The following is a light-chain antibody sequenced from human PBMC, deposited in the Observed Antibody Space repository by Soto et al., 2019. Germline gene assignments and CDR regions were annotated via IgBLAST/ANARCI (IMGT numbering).Light chain of an antibody. CDR2: DAS. V-gene: IGKV3-15*01. J-gene: IGKJ4*01. Sequence: EIGMTQSPATLSVSPGERATLSCRASQSVNSNLAWYRQKPGQAPRLLISDASTRATGVPARFSGSGSGTEFTLTLSSLQSEDSGIYYCQQYNFLPPLTFGGGTKVDIK. CDR3: QQYNFLPPLT. CDR1: QSVNSN.